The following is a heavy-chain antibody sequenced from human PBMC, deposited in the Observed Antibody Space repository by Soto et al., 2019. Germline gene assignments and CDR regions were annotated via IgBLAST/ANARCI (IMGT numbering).Heavy chain of an antibody. CDR2: VSGSGTST. CDR3: AKSGSTWYYFDS. CDR1: GFTFSSYA. D-gene: IGHD6-13*01. V-gene: IGHV3-23*01. Sequence: GGSLRLSCAASGFTFSSYAMGWVRQAPGKGLEWVSVVSGSGTSTDYADSVKGRLTISRDNSKNTVHLQMNSLRAEDTAIYYCAKSGSTWYYFDSWGQGTLVTVSS. J-gene: IGHJ4*02.